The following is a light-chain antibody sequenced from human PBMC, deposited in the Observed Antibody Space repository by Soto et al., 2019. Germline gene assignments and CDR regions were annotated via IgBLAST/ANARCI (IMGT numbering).Light chain of an antibody. Sequence: KALTQSPVTLSSSPGERATLSCRASQSVSSNLAWYQQRPGQAPRLLIYGASTRASGVPDRFSGSGSGTEFILTISSLQSEDSAVYYCQQYDVWPALTFGGGTKVDIK. CDR2: GAS. J-gene: IGKJ4*01. V-gene: IGKV3-15*01. CDR3: QQYDVWPALT. CDR1: QSVSSN.